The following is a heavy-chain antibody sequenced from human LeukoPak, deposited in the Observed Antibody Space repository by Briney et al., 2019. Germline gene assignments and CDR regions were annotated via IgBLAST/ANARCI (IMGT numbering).Heavy chain of an antibody. CDR1: GVTFSSYA. CDR2: ISGSGGTT. Sequence: GGSLRLSCAASGVTFSSYAMSWVREAPGTGLEWVSAISGSGGTTYYADSVKGRFTISRDNSKNTLYLQMNSLRAEDEAVYYCAKDRGMFLLGYVDYWGQGTLVTVSS. D-gene: IGHD3-10*01. CDR3: AKDRGMFLLGYVDY. V-gene: IGHV3-23*01. J-gene: IGHJ4*02.